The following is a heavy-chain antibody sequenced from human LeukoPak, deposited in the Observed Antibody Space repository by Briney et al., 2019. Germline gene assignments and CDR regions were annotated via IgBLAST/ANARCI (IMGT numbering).Heavy chain of an antibody. CDR1: GYTFTSYG. D-gene: IGHD3-10*01. V-gene: IGHV1-18*04. CDR3: ARDRSRRLWFGELLHGRPRADYYYYGMDV. J-gene: IGHJ6*04. CDR2: ISAYNGNT. Sequence: ASVKVSCKASGYTFTSYGISWVRQAPGQGLEWMGWISAYNGNTNYAQKLQGRVTMTTDTSTSTAYMELRSLRSDDTAVYYCARDRSRRLWFGELLHGRPRADYYYYGMDVWGKGTTVTVSS.